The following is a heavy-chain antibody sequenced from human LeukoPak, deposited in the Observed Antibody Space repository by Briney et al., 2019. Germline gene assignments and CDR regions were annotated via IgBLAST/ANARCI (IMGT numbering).Heavy chain of an antibody. V-gene: IGHV3-11*01. CDR2: ISSSGSTI. J-gene: IGHJ6*02. CDR3: ARGRESPEYYDFWSGTQRTYYYYGMDV. D-gene: IGHD3-3*01. CDR1: GFTFSDYY. Sequence: GGSLRLSCAASGFTFSDYYISWIRQAPGKGLESVSYISSSGSTIYYADSVRGRFTISRDNAKNSLYLQMNSLRAEDTAVYYCARGRESPEYYDFWSGTQRTYYYYGMDVWGQGTTVTVSS.